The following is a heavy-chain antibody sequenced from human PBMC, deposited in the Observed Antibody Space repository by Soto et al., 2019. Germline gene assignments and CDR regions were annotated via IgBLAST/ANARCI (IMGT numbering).Heavy chain of an antibody. J-gene: IGHJ5*02. CDR1: GGSFIGYY. Sequence: PSETLSLTCAVYGGSFIGYYWSWIRQPPGKGLEWIGEINHSGSTNYNPSLKSRVTISVDTSKNQFSLKLSSVTAADTAVYYCARTKVPSSWYPNWFDPWGQGTLVTVSS. CDR2: INHSGST. V-gene: IGHV4-34*01. CDR3: ARTKVPSSWYPNWFDP. D-gene: IGHD6-13*01.